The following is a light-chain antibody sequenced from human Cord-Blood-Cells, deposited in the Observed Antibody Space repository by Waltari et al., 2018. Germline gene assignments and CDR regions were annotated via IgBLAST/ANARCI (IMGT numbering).Light chain of an antibody. J-gene: IGLJ3*02. CDR1: SSNIGSNT. CDR3: AAWDDSLNGWV. Sequence: QSVLTQPPSASGTPGQRVTISWSGSSSNIGSNTVNWYQQLPGTAPKLLIYSNKQRPSGVPDRFSGSKSGTSASLAISGLQSEDEADYYCAAWDDSLNGWVFGGGTKLTVL. V-gene: IGLV1-44*01. CDR2: SNK.